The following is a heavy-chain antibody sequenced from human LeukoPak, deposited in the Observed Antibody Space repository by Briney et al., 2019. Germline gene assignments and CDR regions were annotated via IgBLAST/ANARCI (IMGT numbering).Heavy chain of an antibody. Sequence: ASVKVSCKASGYTFTSYDINWVRQATGQGLEWMGWINPNSGGTNYAQKFQGWVTMTRDTSISTAYMELSRLRSDDTAVYYCARAYGDYGSNWFDPWGQGTLVTVSS. CDR2: INPNSGGT. CDR3: ARAYGDYGSNWFDP. V-gene: IGHV1-2*04. J-gene: IGHJ5*02. CDR1: GYTFTSYD. D-gene: IGHD4-17*01.